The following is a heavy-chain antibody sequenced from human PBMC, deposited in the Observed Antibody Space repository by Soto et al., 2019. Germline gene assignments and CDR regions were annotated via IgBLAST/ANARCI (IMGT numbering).Heavy chain of an antibody. CDR2: IWYDGSNK. J-gene: IGHJ6*03. CDR1: GFTFSSYG. CDR3: ARVGPSYYYYYMDV. Sequence: GGSLRLSCSASGFTFSSYGMHWVRQAPGKGLEWVAVIWYDGSNKCYADSVKGRFTISRDNSKNTLYLQMNSLRAEDTAVYYCARVGPSYYYYYMDVRGKGTTVTVSS. V-gene: IGHV3-33*01.